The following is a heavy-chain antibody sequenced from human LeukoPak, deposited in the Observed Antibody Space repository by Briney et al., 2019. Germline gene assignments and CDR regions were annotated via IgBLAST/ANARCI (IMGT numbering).Heavy chain of an antibody. V-gene: IGHV1-46*01. CDR2: INSSGGSR. CDR3: ARVDGYDAFDI. J-gene: IGHJ3*02. D-gene: IGHD3-22*01. Sequence: ASVKVSCQACGYTYPNYYMHWVGQARGRGLEWMGIINSSGGSRSYVRKFQGRVTMTGDTATSTVYMELSSLRSEDTAVYYCARVDGYDAFDIWGQGTMVTVSS. CDR1: GYTYPNYY.